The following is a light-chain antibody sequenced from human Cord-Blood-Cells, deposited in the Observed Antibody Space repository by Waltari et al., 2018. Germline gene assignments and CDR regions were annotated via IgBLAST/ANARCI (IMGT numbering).Light chain of an antibody. J-gene: IGKJ3*01. CDR3: QQYYSTPFT. CDR2: WAS. V-gene: IGKV4-1*01. Sequence: DIVMTQSTDALAVSLGERATIHCTPSQSVLYSSNNKNDLAWYQQKPGQPPKLLIYWASTRESGVPDRFSGSGSGTDFTLTISSLQAEDVAVYYCQQYYSTPFTFGPGTKVDIK. CDR1: QSVLYSSNNKND.